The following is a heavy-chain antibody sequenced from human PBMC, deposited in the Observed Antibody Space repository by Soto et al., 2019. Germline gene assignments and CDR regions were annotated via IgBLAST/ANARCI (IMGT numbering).Heavy chain of an antibody. V-gene: IGHV1-18*01. J-gene: IGHJ5*02. CDR1: GYTFTSYD. CDR3: AREPTYYYDSSGYVDWFDP. Sequence: ASVKVSCKASGYTFTSYDINWVRQATGQGLEWMGWISAYNGNTNYAQKLQGRVTMTTDTSTSTAYMELRSLRSDDTAVYYCAREPTYYYDSSGYVDWFDPWGQGTLVTVSS. CDR2: ISAYNGNT. D-gene: IGHD3-22*01.